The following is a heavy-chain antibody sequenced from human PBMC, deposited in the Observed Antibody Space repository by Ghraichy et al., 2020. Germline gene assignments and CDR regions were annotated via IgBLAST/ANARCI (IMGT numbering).Heavy chain of an antibody. Sequence: SETLSLTCSVSGGSIHNTRYYWGWIRQPPGKGLEWIGSVYSSGTSYYNPSLTSGVVISVHPTTSQFYLKLSAVTAADTAVYYCARLPLFHGSGRHFDFWGQGILVTVSS. V-gene: IGHV4-39*07. CDR2: VYSSGTS. CDR1: GGSIHNTRYY. J-gene: IGHJ4*02. D-gene: IGHD3-10*01. CDR3: ARLPLFHGSGRHFDF.